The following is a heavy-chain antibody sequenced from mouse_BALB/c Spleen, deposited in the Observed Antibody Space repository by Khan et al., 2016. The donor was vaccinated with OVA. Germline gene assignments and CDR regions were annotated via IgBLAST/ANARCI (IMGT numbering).Heavy chain of an antibody. CDR1: GFTFSSYA. J-gene: IGHJ3*01. CDR3: AREVYGSNYAWFAY. Sequence: EVELVESGGGLVKPGGSLKLSCAASGFTFSSYAMSWVRQTPEKRLEWVATISSGGSYTYYPDNVKGRFTISRDNAKNTLYLQMSSLRSEDTAMYYCAREVYGSNYAWFAYWGQGTLVTVSA. D-gene: IGHD1-1*01. V-gene: IGHV5-9-3*01. CDR2: ISSGGSYT.